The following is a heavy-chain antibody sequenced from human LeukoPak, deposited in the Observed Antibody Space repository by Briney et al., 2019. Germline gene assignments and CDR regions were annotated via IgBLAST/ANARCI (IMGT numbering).Heavy chain of an antibody. Sequence: GRSLRLSCAASGFTFSSYAMHWVRQAPGEGLEWVAVISYDGSNKYYADSVKGRFTISRDNSKNTLYLQMNSLRAEDTAVYYCARDNGWIQLWFHFDYWGQGTLVTVSS. CDR3: ARDNGWIQLWFHFDY. J-gene: IGHJ4*02. CDR2: ISYDGSNK. V-gene: IGHV3-30-3*01. D-gene: IGHD5-18*01. CDR1: GFTFSSYA.